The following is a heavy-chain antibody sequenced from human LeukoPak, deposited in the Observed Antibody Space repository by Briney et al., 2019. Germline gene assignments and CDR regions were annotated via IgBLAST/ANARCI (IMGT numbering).Heavy chain of an antibody. V-gene: IGHV3-48*01. Sequence: GGSLRLSCTASGFTFSGFSMHWVRQAPGKGLEWLSYISTSSRSTYYADSVRGRFTISRDNAKNTLFLDMHSLRPGDSAVYYCARSAVRGVACDYWGQGTLLTVSS. CDR2: ISTSSRST. CDR3: ARSAVRGVACDY. CDR1: GFTFSGFS. J-gene: IGHJ4*02. D-gene: IGHD3-10*01.